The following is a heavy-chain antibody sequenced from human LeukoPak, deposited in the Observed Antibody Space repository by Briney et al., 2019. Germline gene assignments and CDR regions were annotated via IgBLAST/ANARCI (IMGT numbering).Heavy chain of an antibody. Sequence: GRSLRLSCAASGFTFSSYGMHWVRQAPGKGLEWVAVIWYDGSNKYYADSVKGRFTISRDNSKNTLYLEMNSLRAEDTAVYYCAGAYGSGSYYVLDYWGQGTLVTVSS. D-gene: IGHD3-10*01. CDR2: IWYDGSNK. CDR3: AGAYGSGSYYVLDY. V-gene: IGHV3-33*08. J-gene: IGHJ4*02. CDR1: GFTFSSYG.